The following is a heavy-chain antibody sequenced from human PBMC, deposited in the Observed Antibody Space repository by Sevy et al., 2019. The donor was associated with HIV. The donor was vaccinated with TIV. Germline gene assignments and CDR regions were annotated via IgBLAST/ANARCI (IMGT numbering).Heavy chain of an antibody. Sequence: GGSLRLSCAASGFTFSKYSMSWVRQPPGKGLEWVSTLCFGCGEINYADSVKGRFTISRDNSKSSVYLQMNNLRPEDTAVSYCAGEGCTKPHDYWGQGTLVTVSS. CDR1: GFTFSKYS. CDR3: AGEGCTKPHDY. D-gene: IGHD2-8*01. CDR2: LCFGCGEI. V-gene: IGHV3-23*01. J-gene: IGHJ4*02.